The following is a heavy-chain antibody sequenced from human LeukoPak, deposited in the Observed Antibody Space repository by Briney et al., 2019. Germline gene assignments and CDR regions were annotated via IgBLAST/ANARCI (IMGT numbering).Heavy chain of an antibody. CDR1: GFTFSSYA. D-gene: IGHD4-17*01. J-gene: IGHJ3*02. CDR3: AKDPNGDYIGAFDI. V-gene: IGHV3-23*01. Sequence: PGGSLRLSCAASGFTFSSYAMSWVRQAPGKGLEWVSAITGSGDWALYADSVKGRFTISRDNSKNTLYLQMSSLRAEDTAVYYCAKDPNGDYIGAFDIWGQGTMVTASS. CDR2: ITGSGDWA.